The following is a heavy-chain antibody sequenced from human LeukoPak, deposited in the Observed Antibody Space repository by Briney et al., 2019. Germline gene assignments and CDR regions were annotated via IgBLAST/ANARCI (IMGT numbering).Heavy chain of an antibody. D-gene: IGHD1-20*01. CDR3: ARFGITGTTGWYYYYYYMDV. V-gene: IGHV3-7*01. CDR1: GFTFSSYW. J-gene: IGHJ6*03. Sequence: GSLRLSCAASGFTFSSYWMNWVRQAPGKGLEWVANIKQDGSEKYYVDSVKGRFTISRDNAKNSLYLQMNSLRAEDTAVYYCARFGITGTTGWYYYYYYMDVWGKGTTVTVSS. CDR2: IKQDGSEK.